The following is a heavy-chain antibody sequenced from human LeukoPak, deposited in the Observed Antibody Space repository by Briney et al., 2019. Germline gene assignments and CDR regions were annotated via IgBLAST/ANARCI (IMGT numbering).Heavy chain of an antibody. CDR2: ISGSGGST. CDR3: AKSLYSRGWFDP. D-gene: IGHD2-15*01. J-gene: IGHJ5*02. V-gene: IGHV3-23*01. CDR1: GFTFSSYA. Sequence: PGGSLRLSCAASGFTFSSYAMSRVRQAPGKGLEWVSAISGSGGSTYYADSVKGRFTISRDNSKNTLYLQMNSLRAEDTAVYYCAKSLYSRGWFDPWGQGTLVTVSS.